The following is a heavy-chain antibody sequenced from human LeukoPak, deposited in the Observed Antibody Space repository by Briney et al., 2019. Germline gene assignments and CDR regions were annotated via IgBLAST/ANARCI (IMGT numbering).Heavy chain of an antibody. Sequence: GGSLRLSCVVSGFTVSNNYMSWVRQAPRKGLEWVSLIYSGGSTYYADSVKGRFTISRDNAQNSVFLQMNSLRAEDTAVYYCGRVGGRSKAAKGDAFDIWGQGTMVVVSS. D-gene: IGHD6-6*01. CDR2: IYSGGST. V-gene: IGHV3-66*01. CDR1: GFTVSNNY. CDR3: GRVGGRSKAAKGDAFDI. J-gene: IGHJ3*02.